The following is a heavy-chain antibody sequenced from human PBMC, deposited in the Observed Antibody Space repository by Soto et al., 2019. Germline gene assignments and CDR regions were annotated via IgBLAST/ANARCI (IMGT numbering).Heavy chain of an antibody. Sequence: QVQLQESGPGLVKSSQTLSLTCTVSGGSISSGGYYWSWSRQLPGKGLEWLGYIYYSGNTYYNPSITSRIALSVDTSKNQSSLKLSSVTAADTAVYYYSRGVPRYTSCFPYYFDYWGQGTLVTVSS. CDR3: SRGVPRYTSCFPYYFDY. CDR1: GGSISSGGYY. D-gene: IGHD2-2*02. V-gene: IGHV4-31*03. J-gene: IGHJ4*02. CDR2: IYYSGNT.